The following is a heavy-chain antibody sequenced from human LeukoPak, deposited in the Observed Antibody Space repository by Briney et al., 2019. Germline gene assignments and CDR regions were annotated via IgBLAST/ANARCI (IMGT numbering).Heavy chain of an antibody. Sequence: GGSLRLSCAASGFTFSSYAMHWGRQAPGKGLEYVSAISSNGGSTYYANSVKGRFTISRDNSKNTLYLQMGSLRAEDMAVYYCARNYNEADYWGQGTLVTVSS. CDR3: ARNYNEADY. V-gene: IGHV3-64*01. CDR2: ISSNGGST. CDR1: GFTFSSYA. J-gene: IGHJ4*02. D-gene: IGHD3-22*01.